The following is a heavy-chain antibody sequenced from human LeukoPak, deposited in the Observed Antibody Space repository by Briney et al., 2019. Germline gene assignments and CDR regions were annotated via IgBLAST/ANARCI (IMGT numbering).Heavy chain of an antibody. CDR3: ARGASGGYYYGFDH. CDR1: GGSISSHF. D-gene: IGHD3-22*01. V-gene: IGHV4-59*11. CDR2: IHDSGST. J-gene: IGHJ4*02. Sequence: PSETLSLTCTVSGGSISSHFWSWIRQPPGRELEWIGHIHDSGSTKSNPSLKSRVTISVDTSKNQISLKLSSVTAADTAVYYCARGASGGYYYGFDHWGQGTLVTVSS.